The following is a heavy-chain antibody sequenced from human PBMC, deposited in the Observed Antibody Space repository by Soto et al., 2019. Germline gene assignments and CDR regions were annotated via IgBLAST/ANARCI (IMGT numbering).Heavy chain of an antibody. D-gene: IGHD7-27*01. CDR1: GGSLTAYS. CDR2: IDTSGKT. J-gene: IGHJ3*02. V-gene: IGHV4-4*07. CDR3: AKDESGAADI. Sequence: LSLTCTVSGGSLTAYSWNWIRQPVGKGLEWIGRIDTSGKTNYIPSLKSRLTMSIDRFKNQFSLNLKFVTAADTAVYFCAKDESGAADIWGQGTMVTVS.